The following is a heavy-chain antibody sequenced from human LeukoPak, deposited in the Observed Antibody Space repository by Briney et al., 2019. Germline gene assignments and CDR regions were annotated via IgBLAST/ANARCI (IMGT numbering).Heavy chain of an antibody. V-gene: IGHV3-66*02. Sequence: HSGGSLRLSCAASGFTVSSNYMSWVRQAPGKGLEWVSVIYSGGSTYYADSVKGRFTISRDNSKNTLYLQMNSLRAEDTAVYFCAKDLSYGSLWFDPWGQGTLVTVSS. CDR1: GFTVSSNY. J-gene: IGHJ5*02. CDR3: AKDLSYGSLWFDP. CDR2: IYSGGST. D-gene: IGHD3-10*01.